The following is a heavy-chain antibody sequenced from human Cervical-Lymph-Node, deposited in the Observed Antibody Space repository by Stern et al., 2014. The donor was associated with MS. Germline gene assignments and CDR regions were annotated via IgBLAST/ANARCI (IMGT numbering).Heavy chain of an antibody. V-gene: IGHV3-48*01. Sequence: EVQLVESGGRLVQPGGSLRLSCAASGFSFTNYHMNWVRQAPGKGLEWGSYISSYSDTIYYADSVKGRFTISRDNAKSSLFLQMNSLRVEDAAVYYCATSGYRASFGGQGTLVTVSS. CDR3: ATSGYRASF. D-gene: IGHD3-9*01. J-gene: IGHJ4*02. CDR2: ISSYSDTI. CDR1: GFSFTNYH.